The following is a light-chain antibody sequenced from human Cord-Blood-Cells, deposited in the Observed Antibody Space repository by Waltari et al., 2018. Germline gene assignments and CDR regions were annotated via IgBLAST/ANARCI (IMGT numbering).Light chain of an antibody. J-gene: IGLJ3*02. V-gene: IGLV2-14*03. Sequence: QSALTQPASVSGSPGQSITISCTGTSSDVGGYTYVSWYQQHPGKAPKLMIYDVSNRPSGVSNRFSGAKSGNTASLTISGLQAEDEADYYCSSYTSSSTFVVVGGGTKLTVL. CDR3: SSYTSSSTFVV. CDR1: SSDVGGYTY. CDR2: DVS.